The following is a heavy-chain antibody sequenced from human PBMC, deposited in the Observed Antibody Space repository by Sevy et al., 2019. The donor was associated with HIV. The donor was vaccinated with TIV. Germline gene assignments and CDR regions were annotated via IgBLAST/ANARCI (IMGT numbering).Heavy chain of an antibody. Sequence: GGSLRLSCAASGFTFSSYSMNWVRQAPGKGLEWVSYISSSSSTIYYADSVKGRFTISRDNAKNSLYLQMNSLRDEYTAVYYCARRYYYDSSGYYNYFDYWGQGTLVTVSS. CDR3: ARRYYYDSSGYYNYFDY. J-gene: IGHJ4*02. CDR2: ISSSSSTI. V-gene: IGHV3-48*02. D-gene: IGHD3-22*01. CDR1: GFTFSSYS.